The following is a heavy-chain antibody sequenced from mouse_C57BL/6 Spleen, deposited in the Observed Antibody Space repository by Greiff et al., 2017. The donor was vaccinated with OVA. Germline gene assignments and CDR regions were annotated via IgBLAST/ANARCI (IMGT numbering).Heavy chain of an antibody. CDR3: ARGEGPYYSNFFLFDY. CDR1: GFTFSDYY. D-gene: IGHD2-5*01. Sequence: EVKLVESEGGLVQPGSSMKLSCTASGFTFSDYYMAWVRQVPEKGLEWVANINYDGSSTYYLDSLKSRFIISRDNAKNILYLQMSSLKSEDTATYYCARGEGPYYSNFFLFDYWGQGTTLTVSS. J-gene: IGHJ2*01. CDR2: INYDGSST. V-gene: IGHV5-16*01.